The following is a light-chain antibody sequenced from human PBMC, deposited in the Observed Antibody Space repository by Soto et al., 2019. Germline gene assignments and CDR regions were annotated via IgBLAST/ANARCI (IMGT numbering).Light chain of an antibody. J-gene: IGKJ2*01. CDR1: QSINTY. CDR2: AAS. V-gene: IGKV1-39*01. CDR3: QPSYSSLYT. Sequence: DIQMTQSPSSLSASVGDRVTITCRASQSINTYLNWYQQKPGKAPKLLIYAASSLQSGVPSRFSGSGSGAHFTLTINSLQPEDFATYYCQPSYSSLYTFGQGTKVEIK.